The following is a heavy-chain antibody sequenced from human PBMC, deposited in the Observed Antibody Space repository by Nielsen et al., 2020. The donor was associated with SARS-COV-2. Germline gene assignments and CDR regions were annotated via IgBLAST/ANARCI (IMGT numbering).Heavy chain of an antibody. CDR2: IYSGGSST. D-gene: IGHD3-16*02. V-gene: IGHV3-23*03. J-gene: IGHJ6*02. CDR3: AKDSLYDYVWGSYRLAPNYYYYYGMDV. Sequence: GESLKISCAASGFTFSSYAMSWVRQAPGKGLEWVSVIYSGGSSTYYADSVKGRFTISRDNSKNTLYLQMNSLRAEDTAVYYCAKDSLYDYVWGSYRLAPNYYYYYGMDVWGQGTTVTVSS. CDR1: GFTFSSYA.